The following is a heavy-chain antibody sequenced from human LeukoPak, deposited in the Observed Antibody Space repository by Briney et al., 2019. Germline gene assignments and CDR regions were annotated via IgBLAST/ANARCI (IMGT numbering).Heavy chain of an antibody. Sequence: QPGGSLRLSCEASGFSFNSYDMHWVRQVTGKGLEWVSAIGTGGDTYYADFVKGRFTISRENAKKSFYLEMNYLSAGDTAVYYCARDRGYDFWSGSFDLWGRGTLVTVSS. CDR1: GFSFNSYD. D-gene: IGHD3-3*01. J-gene: IGHJ2*01. CDR3: ARDRGYDFWSGSFDL. CDR2: IGTGGDT. V-gene: IGHV3-13*01.